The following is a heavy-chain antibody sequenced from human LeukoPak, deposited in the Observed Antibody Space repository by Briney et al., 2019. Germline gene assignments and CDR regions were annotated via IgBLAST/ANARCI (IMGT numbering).Heavy chain of an antibody. CDR3: ARDRTGNYCIDY. CDR1: GFIFSNYA. D-gene: IGHD1-26*01. Sequence: HVGCLRLSCAASGFIFSNYAMHWVRQAPGKGLEWAAVISYDGSRKYYADSVMGGFTISRDNSESTVYLQMNSLRAEDTAVYYCARDRTGNYCIDYWGQGTLVTVP. V-gene: IGHV3-30-3*01. J-gene: IGHJ4*02. CDR2: ISYDGSRK.